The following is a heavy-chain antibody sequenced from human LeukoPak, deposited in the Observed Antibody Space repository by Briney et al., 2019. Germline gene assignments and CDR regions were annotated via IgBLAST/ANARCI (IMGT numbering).Heavy chain of an antibody. CDR1: GFTFSSYA. Sequence: GGSLRLSCAASGFTFSSYAMSWVRQAPGKGLEWVSAISGSGGSTYYADSVKGRFTISRDNSKNTLYLQMNSLRAEDTAVYYCAKSTRYDFWSGYYFGYMDVWGKGTTVTVSS. D-gene: IGHD3-3*01. CDR3: AKSTRYDFWSGYYFGYMDV. CDR2: ISGSGGST. J-gene: IGHJ6*03. V-gene: IGHV3-23*01.